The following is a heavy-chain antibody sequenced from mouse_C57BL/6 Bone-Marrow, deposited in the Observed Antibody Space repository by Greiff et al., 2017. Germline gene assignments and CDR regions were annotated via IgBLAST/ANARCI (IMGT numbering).Heavy chain of an antibody. D-gene: IGHD1-1*01. J-gene: IGHJ3*01. Sequence: VQGVESGAELARPGASVKLSCKASGYTFTSYGISWVKQRTGQGLEWIGEIYPRSGNTYYNEKFKGKATLTADKSSSTAYMELRSLTSEDSAVYFCARSDYGSSMGFAYWGQGTLVTVSA. CDR1: GYTFTSYG. CDR2: IYPRSGNT. CDR3: ARSDYGSSMGFAY. V-gene: IGHV1-81*01.